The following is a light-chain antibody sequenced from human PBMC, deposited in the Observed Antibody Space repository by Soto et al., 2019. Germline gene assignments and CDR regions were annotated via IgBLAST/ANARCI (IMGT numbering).Light chain of an antibody. Sequence: ESVLTQSPGTLYLSPGERATLSCRASQSVSNSYFAWYQQKPGQAPRLLIYGISSRATGIPDRFSGSGSGTDFTRTISRLEPEDFVVYYCQQYSTLPHTFGQGTKLEVK. CDR2: GIS. CDR3: QQYSTLPHT. J-gene: IGKJ2*01. CDR1: QSVSNSY. V-gene: IGKV3-20*01.